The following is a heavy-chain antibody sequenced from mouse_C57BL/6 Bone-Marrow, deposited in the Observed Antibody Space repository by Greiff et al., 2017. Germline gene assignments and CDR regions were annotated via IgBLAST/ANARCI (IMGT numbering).Heavy chain of an antibody. D-gene: IGHD2-1*01. V-gene: IGHV1-64*01. J-gene: IGHJ4*01. Sequence: QVQLQQPGAELVKPGASVKLSCKASGYTFTSYWMHWVKQRPGQGLEWIGMIHPNSGSTNYNEKFKSKATLTVNKSSNTSYMQLSSLTSEDSAVYYWAKRGVYGNFLYCYAMDYWGQGTSLTVSS. CDR1: GYTFTSYW. CDR2: IHPNSGST. CDR3: AKRGVYGNFLYCYAMDY.